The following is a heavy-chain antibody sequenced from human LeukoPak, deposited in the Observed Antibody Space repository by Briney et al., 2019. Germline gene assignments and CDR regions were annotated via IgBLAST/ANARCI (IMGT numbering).Heavy chain of an antibody. V-gene: IGHV5-51*01. CDR1: GYSFTSYW. D-gene: IGHD2-2*01. CDR3: ARPMYQLPLPDDAFDI. J-gene: IGHJ3*02. CDR2: IYPGDSTT. Sequence: GESLKISCKGSGYSFTSYWIAWVRQMPGKGLEWMGIIYPGDSTTRCSPSFQGQVTISADKSINTAYLQWSSLKASDTAMYYCARPMYQLPLPDDAFDIWGQGTMVTVSS.